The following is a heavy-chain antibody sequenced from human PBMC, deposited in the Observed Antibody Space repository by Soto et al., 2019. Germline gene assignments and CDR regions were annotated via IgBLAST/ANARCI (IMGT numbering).Heavy chain of an antibody. CDR2: ISGSGAST. V-gene: IGHV3-23*01. CDR1: GFTFSSYA. CDR3: AKAGYCSGTSCYLYYFDY. J-gene: IGHJ4*02. D-gene: IGHD2-2*01. Sequence: GGSLRLSCVASGFTFSSYAMSWVRQAPGKGLEWVSTISGSGASTYYADSVKGRFTISRDNSRNTLYLQMNSLRAEDTAVYYCAKAGYCSGTSCYLYYFDYWGQGTLVTVSS.